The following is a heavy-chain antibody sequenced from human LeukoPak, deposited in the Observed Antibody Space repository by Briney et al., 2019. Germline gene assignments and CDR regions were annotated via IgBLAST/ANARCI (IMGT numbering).Heavy chain of an antibody. CDR2: VYTSGST. CDR3: AREKIGYYDGSGRGWFDP. Sequence: TLSPTCTVSGGSISRDNYAWSWIRQPAGKGLEWIGRVYTSGSTNYNPSLKSRVTISVDTSKKQFSLKLSSVTAADTAVYYCAREKIGYYDGSGRGWFDPWGQGTLVTVSS. V-gene: IGHV4-61*02. J-gene: IGHJ5*02. D-gene: IGHD3-22*01. CDR1: GGSISRDNYA.